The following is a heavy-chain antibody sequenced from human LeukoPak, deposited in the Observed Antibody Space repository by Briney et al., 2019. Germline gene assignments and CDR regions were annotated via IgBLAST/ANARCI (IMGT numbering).Heavy chain of an antibody. CDR1: GGTFSSYA. D-gene: IGHD2-2*03. J-gene: IGHJ5*02. Sequence: SVKVSCKASGGTFSSYAIIWVRQAPGQGLEWMGGIIPIFGTANYAQKLQGRVTMTTDTSTSTAYMELRSLRSDDTAVYYCARDGYCSSTSCPFDPWGQGTLVTVSS. CDR2: IIPIFGTA. CDR3: ARDGYCSSTSCPFDP. V-gene: IGHV1-69*05.